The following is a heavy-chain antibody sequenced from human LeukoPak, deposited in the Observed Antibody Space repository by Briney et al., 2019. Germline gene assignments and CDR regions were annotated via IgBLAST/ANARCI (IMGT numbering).Heavy chain of an antibody. V-gene: IGHV1-18*01. CDR2: ISAYNGNT. Sequence: ASVKVSCKASGYTFTSYGISRVRQAPGQGLEGMGWISAYNGNTKYAHKLQGRVTMTTDTSTSTAYMELRSLRSDDTAVYYCARDGSTISGWVFDYYYGMDVWGQGTTVTVSS. D-gene: IGHD6-19*01. J-gene: IGHJ6*02. CDR1: GYTFTSYG. CDR3: ARDGSTISGWVFDYYYGMDV.